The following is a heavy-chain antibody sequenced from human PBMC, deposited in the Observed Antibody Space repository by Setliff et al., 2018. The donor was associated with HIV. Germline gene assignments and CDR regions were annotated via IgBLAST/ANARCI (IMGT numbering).Heavy chain of an antibody. CDR3: ARGRVGAARCYFDY. J-gene: IGHJ4*02. D-gene: IGHD6-6*01. Sequence: SETLSLTCSVSGGSISSYYWSWIRQPPGKGLEWIGDIYYSGSTNYNPSRQSRVTISVDTSKNQFSLKLSSVTAADTAVYYCARGRVGAARCYFDYWGQGTLVTVSS. CDR2: IYYSGST. CDR1: GGSISSYY. V-gene: IGHV4-59*12.